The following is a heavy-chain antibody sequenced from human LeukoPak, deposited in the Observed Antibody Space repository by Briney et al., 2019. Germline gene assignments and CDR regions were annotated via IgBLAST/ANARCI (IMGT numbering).Heavy chain of an antibody. CDR2: VWFDGTNK. V-gene: IGHV3-33*01. Sequence: GGSLRLSCAASGFTFTNYGMHWVRQAPGKGLEWVAVVWFDGTNKYYADSVKGRFTISRDNAKNSLYLQMNGLGAEDTAVYYCARELNGYGYYFFDYWGPGTLVTVSS. CDR1: GFTFTNYG. CDR3: ARELNGYGYYFFDY. D-gene: IGHD3-16*01. J-gene: IGHJ4*02.